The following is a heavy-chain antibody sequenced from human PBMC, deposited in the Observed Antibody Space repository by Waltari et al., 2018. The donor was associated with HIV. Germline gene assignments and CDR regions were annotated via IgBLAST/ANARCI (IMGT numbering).Heavy chain of an antibody. V-gene: IGHV1-2*06. D-gene: IGHD3-10*01. CDR1: GYTFTGYY. Sequence: QVQLVQSGAEVKKPGASVKVSCKASGYTFTGYYMHWVRQAPGQGLEWRGRINPNRCGTNYTQKFQGRVTMTRDTSISTAYIELSRLRSDDTAVYYCARGHYGSGSSLPDGRFDLWGRGTLVTVSS. J-gene: IGHJ2*01. CDR3: ARGHYGSGSSLPDGRFDL. CDR2: INPNRCGT.